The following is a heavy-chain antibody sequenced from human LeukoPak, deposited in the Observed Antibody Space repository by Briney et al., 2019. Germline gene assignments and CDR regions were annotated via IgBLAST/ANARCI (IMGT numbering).Heavy chain of an antibody. CDR3: AGVTWLQGFDY. J-gene: IGHJ4*02. D-gene: IGHD5-24*01. CDR1: GGSISSSNW. V-gene: IGHV4-4*02. CDR2: IYHSGST. Sequence: SETLSLTCAVSGGSISSSNWWSWVRQPPGKGLEWIGEIYHSGSTNYNPSLKSRVTISVDKSKNQFSLKLSSVTAADTAVYYRAGVTWLQGFDYWGQGTLVTVSS.